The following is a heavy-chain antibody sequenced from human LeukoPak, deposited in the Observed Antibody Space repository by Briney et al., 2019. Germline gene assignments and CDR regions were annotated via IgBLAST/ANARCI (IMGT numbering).Heavy chain of an antibody. CDR2: IYYSGST. CDR1: GGSISSGGYY. D-gene: IGHD3-22*01. CDR3: ARGSLTYYDSSGYYYRAFDI. J-gene: IGHJ3*02. Sequence: TLSLTCTVSGGSISSGGYYWSWIRQHPGKGLEWIGYIYYSGSTYYNPSLKSRVTVSVDTSKNQFSLKLSSVTAADTAVYYCARGSLTYYDSSGYYYRAFDIWGQGTMVTVSS. V-gene: IGHV4-31*03.